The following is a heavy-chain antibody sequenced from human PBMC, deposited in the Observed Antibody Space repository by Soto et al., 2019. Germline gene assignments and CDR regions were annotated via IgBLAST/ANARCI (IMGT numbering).Heavy chain of an antibody. CDR1: GFIFSDSW. V-gene: IGHV3-7*03. CDR2: INEDGSQQ. CDR3: VRGRSTENP. J-gene: IGHJ5*02. Sequence: EVQLVESRGGLVQPGGSLRLSCAASGFIFSDSWMSWVRQSPGRGLEWVTNINEDGSQQYYVASVKGRFTISRDNARQSVYLQMNSLRVEDTAVYFCVRGRSTENPWGQGTVVTVSS.